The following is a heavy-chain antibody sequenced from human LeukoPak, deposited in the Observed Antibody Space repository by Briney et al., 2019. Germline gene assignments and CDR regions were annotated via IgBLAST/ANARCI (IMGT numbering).Heavy chain of an antibody. CDR2: IYYSGST. Sequence: PSETLSLTCNVSGGSISSYYWGWIRQPPGKGLELIGSIYYSGSTYYNPSLKSRVTMSVDTSKNQFSLKLSSVTAADTAVYHCARRLGIAVFDFWGRGTLVTVSS. D-gene: IGHD6-19*01. V-gene: IGHV4-39*01. CDR1: GGSISSYY. CDR3: ARRLGIAVFDF. J-gene: IGHJ4*02.